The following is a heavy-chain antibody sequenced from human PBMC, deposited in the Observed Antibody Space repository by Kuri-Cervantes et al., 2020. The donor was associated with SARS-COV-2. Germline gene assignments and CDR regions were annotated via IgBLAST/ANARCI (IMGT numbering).Heavy chain of an antibody. J-gene: IGHJ4*02. CDR2: ISAYNGDT. CDR3: ARDRTGDGDWEYYFDY. D-gene: IGHD7-27*01. CDR1: GGTFSSYA. Sequence: ASVKVSCKASGGTFSSYAISWVRQAPGQGLEWMGWISAYNGDTNYVQNVQGRVTMTTDTSTNTAYMELRSLRSDDTAVYYCARDRTGDGDWEYYFDYWGQGTLVTVSS. V-gene: IGHV1-18*01.